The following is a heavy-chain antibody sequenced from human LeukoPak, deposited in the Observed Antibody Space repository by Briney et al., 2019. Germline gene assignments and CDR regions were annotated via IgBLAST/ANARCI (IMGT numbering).Heavy chain of an antibody. CDR3: SRSLEY. J-gene: IGHJ4*02. CDR2: INQDGSVK. V-gene: IGHV3-7*01. Sequence: GGYLRLSCTASGFTFNHYWMDWVRQAPGKGLEWVANINQDGSVKYYVASVKGRFTISRDNTKNSLSLRMDSLRDDDTAVYYCSRSLEYSGQGTLVTVSS. CDR1: GFTFNHYW.